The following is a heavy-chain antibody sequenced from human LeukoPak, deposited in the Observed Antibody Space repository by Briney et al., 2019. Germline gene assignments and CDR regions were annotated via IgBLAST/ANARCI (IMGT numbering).Heavy chain of an antibody. D-gene: IGHD3-9*01. J-gene: IGHJ4*02. Sequence: PGGSLRLSCAASGFTFSSYSMNWVRQAPGKGLEWLSSISSSSTYIYYADSVKGRFTISRDNAKNSLFLQMNGLRAEDTAVYYCARDERHILTAYYRFDYWGQGTLVTVSS. CDR2: ISSSSTYI. CDR1: GFTFSSYS. CDR3: ARDERHILTAYYRFDY. V-gene: IGHV3-21*01.